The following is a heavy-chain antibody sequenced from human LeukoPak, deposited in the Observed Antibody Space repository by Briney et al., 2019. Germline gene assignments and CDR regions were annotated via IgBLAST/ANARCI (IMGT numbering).Heavy chain of an antibody. Sequence: GGSLRLSCTASGFPLRNYWMHWVRQVPGKRLVWVSRISGDGSVTNYADSVQGRFTISRDNAKNILYLQINSLRSEDTAVYYCARYSSSSGGAAYYLDYWGHGTLVTVSS. J-gene: IGHJ4*01. CDR3: ARYSSSSGGAAYYLDY. D-gene: IGHD6-6*01. CDR1: GFPLRNYW. CDR2: ISGDGSVT. V-gene: IGHV3-74*01.